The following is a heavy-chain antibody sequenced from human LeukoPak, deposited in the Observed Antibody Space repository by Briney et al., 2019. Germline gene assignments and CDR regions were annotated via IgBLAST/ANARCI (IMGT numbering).Heavy chain of an antibody. CDR3: ARADGYYYGMDV. V-gene: IGHV4-30-2*01. J-gene: IGHJ6*02. D-gene: IGHD5-24*01. CDR1: GGSISSGGYY. Sequence: PSQTLSLTCTVSGGSISSGGYYWSWIRQPPGKGLEWIGYIYHSGSTYYNPSLKSRVTISVDRSKNQFSLRLTSVTAADTAVYYCARADGYYYGMDVWGQGTTVTVSS. CDR2: IYHSGST.